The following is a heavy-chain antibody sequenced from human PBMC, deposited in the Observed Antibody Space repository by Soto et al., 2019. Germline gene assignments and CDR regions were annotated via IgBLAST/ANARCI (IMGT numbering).Heavy chain of an antibody. CDR1: GFTFSSYA. Sequence: EVQLLESGGGLVQPGGSLRLSCAASGFTFSSYAMRLVRQSPGKGLEWVSAISGSGGSTYYADSVKGRFTISRDNSKNTLYLQMNSLRAEDTAVYYCARRGSGSYYDYWGQGTLVTVSS. V-gene: IGHV3-23*01. D-gene: IGHD1-26*01. CDR2: ISGSGGST. CDR3: ARRGSGSYYDY. J-gene: IGHJ4*02.